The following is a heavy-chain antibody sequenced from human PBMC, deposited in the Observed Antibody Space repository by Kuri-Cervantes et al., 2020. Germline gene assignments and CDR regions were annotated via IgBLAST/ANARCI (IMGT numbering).Heavy chain of an antibody. CDR1: GYTFTGYY. CDR3: VKSGRAEAGGGNYFYYGMDV. Sequence: ASVKVSCKASGYTFTGYYMHWVRQAPGQGLEWMGWMNPKNGNTGYAQKFQGRVIMTGNTSIRTAYMDLSSLRSEDTAVYYCVKSGRAEAGGGNYFYYGMDVWGQGTTVTVSS. V-gene: IGHV1-8*02. CDR2: MNPKNGNT. D-gene: IGHD6-19*01. J-gene: IGHJ6*02.